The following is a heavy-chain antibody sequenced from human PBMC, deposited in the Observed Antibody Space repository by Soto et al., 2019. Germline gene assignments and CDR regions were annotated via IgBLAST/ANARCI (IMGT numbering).Heavy chain of an antibody. CDR1: GFTFSNYA. V-gene: IGHV3-23*01. J-gene: IGHJ5*02. Sequence: GGSLRLSCAASGFTFSNYAMNWVRQAPGKGLEWVSAISGSGGSTYYADSVKGRFTISRDNSKNTLYLQMNSLRAEDTAVYYCAKAPTPLHGAYPGDWFDPWGQGTLVTVSS. CDR2: ISGSGGST. CDR3: AKAPTPLHGAYPGDWFDP. D-gene: IGHD4-17*01.